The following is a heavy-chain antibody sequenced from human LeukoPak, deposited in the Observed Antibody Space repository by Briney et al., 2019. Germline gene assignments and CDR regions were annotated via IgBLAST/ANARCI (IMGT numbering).Heavy chain of an antibody. V-gene: IGHV4-39*01. D-gene: IGHD2-15*01. J-gene: IGHJ1*01. CDR3: ARYCGGGGCYTYLEH. CDR2: IDYSGST. CDR1: GGSLSSATYY. Sequence: SETLSLTCTASGGSLSSATYYWSWLRQPPGKGPEWLGSIDYSGSTYYHPSLKRRATISVDTSKNKFSIKLSSVTAADTAVYYCARYCGGGGCYTYLEHWGQGTLVTVSS.